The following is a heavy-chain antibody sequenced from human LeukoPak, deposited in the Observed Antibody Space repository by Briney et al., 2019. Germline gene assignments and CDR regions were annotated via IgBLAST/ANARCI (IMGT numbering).Heavy chain of an antibody. V-gene: IGHV1-18*01. J-gene: IGHJ4*02. CDR2: ISAHNGNT. CDR1: GYTFTSYG. CDR3: ARDRRSSSWTNFDY. Sequence: GASVKVSCKASGYTFTSYGISWVRQAPGQGLEWMGWISAHNGNTNYAQKLQGRVTMTTDTSTSTAYMELRSLRSDDTAVYYCARDRRSSSWTNFDYWGQGTLVTVSS. D-gene: IGHD6-13*01.